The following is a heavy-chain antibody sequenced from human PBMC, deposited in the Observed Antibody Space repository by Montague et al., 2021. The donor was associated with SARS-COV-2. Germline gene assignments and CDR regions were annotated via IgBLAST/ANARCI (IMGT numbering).Heavy chain of an antibody. CDR1: GFTVSSNY. J-gene: IGHJ6*02. Sequence: SLRLSCPASGFTVSSNYMSWVRQAPGKGLEWVSVIYSGGSTYYADSVKGRFTISRHNSKNTLYLQMNSLRAEDTAVYYCARDLTYGSGGSYYYYGMDVWGQGTTVTVSS. CDR3: ARDLTYGSGGSYYYYGMDV. CDR2: IYSGGST. D-gene: IGHD3-10*01. V-gene: IGHV3-53*04.